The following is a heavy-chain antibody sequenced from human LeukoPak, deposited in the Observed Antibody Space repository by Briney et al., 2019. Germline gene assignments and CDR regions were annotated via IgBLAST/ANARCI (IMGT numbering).Heavy chain of an antibody. CDR2: ISGSGGST. V-gene: IGHV3-23*01. CDR1: GFTFSSYA. D-gene: IGHD6-13*01. J-gene: IGHJ4*02. CDR3: AKGSPYSSSWSQGV. Sequence: GGPLRLSCAASGFTFSSYAMSWVRQAPGKGLEWVSAISGSGGSTYYADSVKGRFTISRDNSKNTLYLQMNSLRAEDTAVYYCAKGSPYSSSWSQGVWGQGTLVTVSS.